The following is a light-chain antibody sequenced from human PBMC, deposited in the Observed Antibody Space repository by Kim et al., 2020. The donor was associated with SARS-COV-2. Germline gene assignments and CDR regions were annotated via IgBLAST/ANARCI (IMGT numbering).Light chain of an antibody. CDR2: EVS. CDR1: SSDVGAYNH. J-gene: IGLJ1*01. CDR3: SSYSDSISYV. Sequence: GQSVTISCTGTSSDVGAYNHVSWYRQHPGKAPKLMIYEVSNRPSGVPDRFSGSKSGNTVSLTVSGLQAEDEADYYCSSYSDSISYVFGTGTKVTVL. V-gene: IGLV2-8*01.